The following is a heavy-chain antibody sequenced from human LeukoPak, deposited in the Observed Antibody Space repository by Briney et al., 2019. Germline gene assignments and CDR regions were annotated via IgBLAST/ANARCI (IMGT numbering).Heavy chain of an antibody. D-gene: IGHD2-15*01. V-gene: IGHV4-59*01. CDR2: IYYSGST. CDR3: ARYSYYYYGMDV. CDR1: GGSISSYY. Sequence: SETLSLTCTVSGGSISSYYWSWIRQPPGKGLEWIGYIYYSGSTNYNPSLKSRVTISVGTSKNQFSLKLSSVTAADTAVYYCARYSYYYYGMDVWGQGTTVTVSS. J-gene: IGHJ6*02.